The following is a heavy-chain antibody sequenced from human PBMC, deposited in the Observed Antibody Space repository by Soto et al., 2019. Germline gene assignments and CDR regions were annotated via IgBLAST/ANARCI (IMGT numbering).Heavy chain of an antibody. CDR2: FYYSGTT. V-gene: IGHV4-59*01. D-gene: IGHD4-17*01. CDR3: ARMGDYSLNWFDP. Sequence: SETLSLTCTVSGGSISSYYWSWIWQPPGKGLEWIGYFYYSGTTNYNPSLKSRVTIAVDTSKNQFSLKLSSVTAADTAVYYCARMGDYSLNWFDPWGQGTLVTVSS. CDR1: GGSISSYY. J-gene: IGHJ5*02.